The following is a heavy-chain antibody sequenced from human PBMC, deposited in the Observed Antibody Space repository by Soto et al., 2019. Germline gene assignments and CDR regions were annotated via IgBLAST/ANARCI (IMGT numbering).Heavy chain of an antibody. CDR3: ARMGFSPNWFDP. CDR2: IIPIFGTA. D-gene: IGHD3-3*01. J-gene: IGHJ5*02. Sequence: SVKVSCKASGGTFSSYAISWVRQAPGQGLEWMGGIIPIFGTANYAQKFQGRVTITADKSTSTAYMELSSLRSEDTAVYYCARMGFSPNWFDPWGQGTLVTVS. CDR1: GGTFSSYA. V-gene: IGHV1-69*06.